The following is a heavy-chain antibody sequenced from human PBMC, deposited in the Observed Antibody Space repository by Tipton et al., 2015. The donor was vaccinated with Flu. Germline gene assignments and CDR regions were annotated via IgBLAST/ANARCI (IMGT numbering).Heavy chain of an antibody. CDR2: INPGDGNP. J-gene: IGHJ3*02. V-gene: IGHV1-46*01. CDR1: GFTFTYYY. CDR3: ARDRTAFDI. Sequence: QLVQSGAEVRKPGASVMLSCKASGFTFTYYYIHWVRQAPGQGLEWMGIINPGDGNPTYAQKFQGRLTMTRDTSTSTVYMELSSLKFEGTAMYYCARDRTAFDIWGQGTMVTVSS.